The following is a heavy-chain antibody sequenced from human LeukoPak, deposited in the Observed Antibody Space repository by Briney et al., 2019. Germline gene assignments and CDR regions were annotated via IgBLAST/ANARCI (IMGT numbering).Heavy chain of an antibody. Sequence: SETLSLTCTVSGGSISIYYWSWIRQPPGKGLEWIGYIYYSGSTNYNPSLKSRVTISVDTSKNQFSLKLSSVTAADTAVYYCARDKDQYYFDYWGQGTLVTVFS. CDR1: GGSISIYY. V-gene: IGHV4-59*01. J-gene: IGHJ4*02. CDR2: IYYSGST. CDR3: ARDKDQYYFDY.